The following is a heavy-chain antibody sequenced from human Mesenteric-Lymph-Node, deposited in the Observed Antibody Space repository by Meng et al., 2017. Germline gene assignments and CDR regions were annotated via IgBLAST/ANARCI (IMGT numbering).Heavy chain of an antibody. J-gene: IGHJ4*02. Sequence: GSLRLSCPVSGGSISSSSYYWGWIRQPPGKGLEWIGSIYHTGSTYYSPSLKSRVTISVDTPKNQFSLRLGSVTAADTAVYYCARGPTDSEASTGIDYWGQGTLVTVSS. CDR1: GGSISSSSYY. V-gene: IGHV4-39*07. CDR2: IYHTGST. D-gene: IGHD3-10*01. CDR3: ARGPTDSEASTGIDY.